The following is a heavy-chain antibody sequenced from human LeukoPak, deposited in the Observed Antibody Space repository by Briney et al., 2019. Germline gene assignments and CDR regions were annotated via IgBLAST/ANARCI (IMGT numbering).Heavy chain of an antibody. D-gene: IGHD2-2*01. CDR1: GFTFDEHA. V-gene: IGHV3-9*01. Sequence: GGSLRLSCAASGFTFDEHAMHWVRQAPGMGLEWVSAISRKSGSIGYADSVKGRFTISRDNAKNSLYLQMNSLRAEDTAFYYCGRASGYCSSTSCPPDYWGQGTLVTVSS. CDR2: ISRKSGSI. CDR3: GRASGYCSSTSCPPDY. J-gene: IGHJ4*02.